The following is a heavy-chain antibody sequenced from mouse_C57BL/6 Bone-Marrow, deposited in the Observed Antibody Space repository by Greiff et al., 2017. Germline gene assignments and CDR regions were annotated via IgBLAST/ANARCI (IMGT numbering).Heavy chain of an antibody. CDR1: GIDFSRYW. CDR2: INPDSSTI. J-gene: IGHJ2*01. Sequence: EVKLMESGGGLVQPGGSLKLSYAASGIDFSRYWMSWVRRAPGKGLEWIGEINPDSSTINYAPSLKDKFIISRDNAKNTLYLQMSKVRSEDTALYYCARPSYGNFLDYWGQGTTLTVSS. V-gene: IGHV4-1*01. CDR3: ARPSYGNFLDY. D-gene: IGHD2-1*01.